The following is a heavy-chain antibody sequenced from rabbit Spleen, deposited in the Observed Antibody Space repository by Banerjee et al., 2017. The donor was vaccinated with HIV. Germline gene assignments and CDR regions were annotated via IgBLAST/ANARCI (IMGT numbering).Heavy chain of an antibody. Sequence: QEQLVESGGGLVQPEGSLTLTCKASGFSFGDRDVMCWVRQAPGKGLEWIACINAATAKPVYASWVNGRFTISRISSTAVTLQMPSPTAADTATYFCARGDFSAYTIGYHGYAYYFNLWGPGTLVTVS. CDR1: GFSFGDRDV. CDR3: ARGDFSAYTIGYHGYAYYFNL. J-gene: IGHJ4*01. D-gene: IGHD7-1*01. CDR2: INAATAKP. V-gene: IGHV1S45*01.